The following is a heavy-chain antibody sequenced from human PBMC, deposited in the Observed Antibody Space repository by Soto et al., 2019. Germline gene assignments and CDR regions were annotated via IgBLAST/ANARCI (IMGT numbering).Heavy chain of an antibody. CDR2: ISASGTNT. J-gene: IGHJ4*02. CDR3: ARKYYYDSGDYYYVVDY. V-gene: IGHV3-23*01. CDR1: GFTFSNYA. D-gene: IGHD3-10*01. Sequence: PGGSLRLSCAASGFTFSNYAMTWVRQAPGKGLDWVSGISASGTNTFYADSVKGRFTISRDTSKNTVYLQMNSLRAEDTAVYFCARKYYYDSGDYYYVVDYWGQGTLVTVSS.